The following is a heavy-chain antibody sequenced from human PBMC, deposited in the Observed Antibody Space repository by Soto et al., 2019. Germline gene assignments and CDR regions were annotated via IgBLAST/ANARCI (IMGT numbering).Heavy chain of an antibody. CDR2: INHSGST. J-gene: IGHJ6*03. CDR1: GGSFSGYY. CDR3: ARGLVAALGYYYMDV. Sequence: SETLSLTCAVYGGSFSGYYWSWIRQPPGKGLEWIGEINHSGSTNYNPSLKSRVTISVDTSKNQFSLKLSSVTAADTAVYYCARGLVAALGYYYMDVWGKGTTVTVS. D-gene: IGHD6-6*01. V-gene: IGHV4-34*01.